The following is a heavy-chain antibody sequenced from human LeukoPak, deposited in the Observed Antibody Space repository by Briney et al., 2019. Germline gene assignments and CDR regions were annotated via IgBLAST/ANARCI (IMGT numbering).Heavy chain of an antibody. CDR2: IYHGGST. D-gene: IGHD6-25*01. CDR3: ARAAAKLSYMDV. CDR1: GGSISRNTHY. J-gene: IGHJ6*03. Sequence: PSETLSLTCSVSGGSISRNTHYCGWIRQPPGKGLEWIGNIYHGGSTYYNPSLKSRVTISVGTSKNQFSLKVRSVTAADTAVYYCARAAAKLSYMDVWGKGTTVTVSS. V-gene: IGHV4-39*07.